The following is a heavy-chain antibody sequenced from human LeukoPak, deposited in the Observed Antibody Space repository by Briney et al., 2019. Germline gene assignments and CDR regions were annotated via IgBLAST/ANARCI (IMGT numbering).Heavy chain of an antibody. D-gene: IGHD3-22*01. V-gene: IGHV3-9*03. CDR1: GFTFDDYA. Sequence: GRSLRLSCAASGFTFDDYAMHWVRQAPGKGLEWVSGISWNSGNIDYADSVKGRFTISRDNPKNSLYRQINSWRAEHLALFSCAKGNYYDSSGIDYWGQGTLVTVSS. CDR3: AKGNYYDSSGIDY. CDR2: ISWNSGNI. J-gene: IGHJ4*02.